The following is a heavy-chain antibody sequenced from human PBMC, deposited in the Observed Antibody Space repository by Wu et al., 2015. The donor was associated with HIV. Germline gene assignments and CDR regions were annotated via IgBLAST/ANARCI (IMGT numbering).Heavy chain of an antibody. D-gene: IGHD2-2*01. Sequence: QVQLVQSGAEVKKPGASVKVSCKASGYTFTAYQIHWVRQAPGQGLEWVGWINPNSGASGFAQKFQGRVTMTTDTSTNTAYMELRSLRSDDTAVYYCAREGADVVVSDTGWFDPWGQGTLVIVSS. CDR1: GYTFTAYQ. V-gene: IGHV1-2*02. CDR2: INPNSGAS. CDR3: AREGADVVVSDTGWFDP. J-gene: IGHJ5*02.